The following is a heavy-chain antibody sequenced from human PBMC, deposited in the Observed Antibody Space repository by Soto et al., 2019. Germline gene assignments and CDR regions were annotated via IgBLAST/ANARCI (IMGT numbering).Heavy chain of an antibody. V-gene: IGHV1-69*01. D-gene: IGHD5-18*01. CDR3: AGDSAVVDTAMVWYFDL. CDR1: GGTFSSYA. Sequence: QVQLVQSGAEVKKPGSSVKVSCKASGGTFSSYAISWVRQAPGQGLEWMGGIIPIFGTANYAQKFQGRVTITADESTSTAYMELSSLRSEDTAVYYCAGDSAVVDTAMVWYFDLWGRGTLVTVSS. CDR2: IIPIFGTA. J-gene: IGHJ2*01.